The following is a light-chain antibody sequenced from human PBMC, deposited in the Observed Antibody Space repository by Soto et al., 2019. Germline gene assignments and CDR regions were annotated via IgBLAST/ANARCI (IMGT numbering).Light chain of an antibody. V-gene: IGKV1-9*01. CDR1: QGISNY. J-gene: IGKJ3*01. CDR3: QHLNSYPFT. CDR2: GAS. Sequence: DIQLTQSPSFLSASVGDRVTITCRASQGISNYLAWYQQKAGRAPKLVIYGASTLQSGVPSRFSGSGSGTEFTLTIGSLQPEDFATYYCQHLNSYPFTFGPGTKVDIK.